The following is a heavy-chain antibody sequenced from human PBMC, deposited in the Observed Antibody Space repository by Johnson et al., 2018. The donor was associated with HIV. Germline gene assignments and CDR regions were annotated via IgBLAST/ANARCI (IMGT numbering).Heavy chain of an antibody. J-gene: IGHJ3*02. Sequence: VQLVESGGGVVQPGRSLRLSCAASGFTFSSYAMSWVRQAPGKGLEWVANIKQDGSEKYYVDSVKGRFTISRDNSKNTLYLQMNSLRAEDTAVYYCAKGKVVVAAHDAFDIWGQGTMVTVSS. D-gene: IGHD2-15*01. V-gene: IGHV3-7*01. CDR3: AKGKVVVAAHDAFDI. CDR2: IKQDGSEK. CDR1: GFTFSSYA.